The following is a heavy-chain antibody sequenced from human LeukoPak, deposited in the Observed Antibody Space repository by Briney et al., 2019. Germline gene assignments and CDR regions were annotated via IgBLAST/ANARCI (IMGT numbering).Heavy chain of an antibody. Sequence: ASVKVSCKASAYTFTGYYMHWVRQAPGQGLEWMGWINPNSGGTNYSQKFQGRVTMTRDTSISTAYMELSRLSSEATAVYYCARGAEYCSSNSCYNVFDPWGQGTLVTVSS. CDR1: AYTFTGYY. V-gene: IGHV1-2*02. CDR2: INPNSGGT. D-gene: IGHD2-2*02. J-gene: IGHJ5*02. CDR3: ARGAEYCSSNSCYNVFDP.